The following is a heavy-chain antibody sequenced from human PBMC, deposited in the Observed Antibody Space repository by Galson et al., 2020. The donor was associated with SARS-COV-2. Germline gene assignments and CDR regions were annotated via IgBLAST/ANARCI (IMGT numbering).Heavy chain of an antibody. V-gene: IGHV4-30-2*01. D-gene: IGHD4-17*01. Sequence: SETLSLTCAVSGTSISGGSYSWNWIRQPPGKGLEWIGYISHSGGTYYNPSLKSRVTISGDRSKNQFSLRLSSVTAADAAVYFCARLYYGEYAPEAFDIWGPGTRVTVAS. CDR1: GTSISGGSYS. CDR3: ARLYYGEYAPEAFDI. J-gene: IGHJ3*02. CDR2: ISHSGGT.